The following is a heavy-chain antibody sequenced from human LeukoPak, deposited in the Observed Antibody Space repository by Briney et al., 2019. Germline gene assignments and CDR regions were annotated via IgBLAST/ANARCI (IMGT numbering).Heavy chain of an antibody. CDR1: GFTFGDYA. J-gene: IGHJ5*02. D-gene: IGHD3-22*01. V-gene: IGHV3-49*03. CDR3: TREMGYDSSGYYYSWFDP. CDR2: IRSKAYGGTT. Sequence: GGSLRLSCTASGFTFGDYAMSWFRQAPGKGLEWVGFIRSKAYGGTTEYAASVKGRFTISRDDSKSIAYLQMNSLKTEDTAVYYCTREMGYDSSGYYYSWFDPWGQGTLVTVSS.